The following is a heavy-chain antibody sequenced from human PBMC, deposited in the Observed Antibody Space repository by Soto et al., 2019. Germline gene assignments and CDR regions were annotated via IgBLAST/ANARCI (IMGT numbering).Heavy chain of an antibody. CDR1: GFTFSSYA. V-gene: IGHV3-23*01. CDR3: AKAPALGAAARFDY. Sequence: QAGGSLRLSCAASGFTFSSYAMSWVRQAPGKGLEWFSAISGSGGSTYYADSVKGRFTISRDNSKNTLYLQMNSLRAEDTAVYYWAKAPALGAAARFDYWGQGTLVTVSS. D-gene: IGHD6-13*01. CDR2: ISGSGGST. J-gene: IGHJ4*02.